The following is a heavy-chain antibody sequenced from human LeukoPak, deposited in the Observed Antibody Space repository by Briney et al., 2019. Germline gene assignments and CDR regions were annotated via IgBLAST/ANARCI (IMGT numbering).Heavy chain of an antibody. CDR1: GDSISSRGYY. CDR2: IYYSGTT. J-gene: IGHJ4*02. D-gene: IGHD2-15*01. CDR3: AKEGGYCSGGSCYPLHFDY. Sequence: SETLSLTCTVSGDSISSRGYYWGWIRQPPGKGLEGIGRIYYSGTTYYNPSLKSRVTISVDTSKNQFSLKLSSVTAADTAVYYCAKEGGYCSGGSCYPLHFDYWGQGTLVTVSS. V-gene: IGHV4-39*01.